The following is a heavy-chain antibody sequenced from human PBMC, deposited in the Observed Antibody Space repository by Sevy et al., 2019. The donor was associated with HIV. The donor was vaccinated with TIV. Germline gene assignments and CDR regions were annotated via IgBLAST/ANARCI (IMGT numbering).Heavy chain of an antibody. Sequence: GGSLRLSCAASGFTFSGSAMHWVRQASGKGLEWVGRIRSKTNSYATAYAASVKGRFTISRDDSKNTAYLQMNSLKTEDTVVYYCTREYCSGGSCSFDYWGQGTLVTVSS. CDR1: GFTFSGSA. CDR2: IRSKTNSYAT. CDR3: TREYCSGGSCSFDY. D-gene: IGHD2-15*01. J-gene: IGHJ4*02. V-gene: IGHV3-73*01.